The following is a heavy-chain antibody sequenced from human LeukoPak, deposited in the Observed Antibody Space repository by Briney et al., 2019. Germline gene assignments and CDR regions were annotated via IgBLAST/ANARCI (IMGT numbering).Heavy chain of an antibody. J-gene: IGHJ4*02. V-gene: IGHV3-74*01. D-gene: IGHD5-18*01. CDR1: GFTFSSYW. Sequence: PGGSLRLSCAAPGFTFSSYWMHWVRQAPGKGLVWVSRINSDGSSTSYADSVKGRFTISRDNAKNSLFLQMNSLRVEDTAVYYCARGGTRGYSPVDYWGQGILVTVSS. CDR3: ARGGTRGYSPVDY. CDR2: INSDGSST.